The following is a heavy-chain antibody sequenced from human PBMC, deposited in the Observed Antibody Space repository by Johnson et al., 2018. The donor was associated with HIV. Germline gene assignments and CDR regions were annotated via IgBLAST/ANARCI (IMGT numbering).Heavy chain of an antibody. CDR1: GFTFSSYG. CDR2: ITGTGGRT. J-gene: IGHJ3*02. V-gene: IGHV3-23*04. CDR3: ASQVRGLRLGVDAFDI. D-gene: IGHD5-12*01. Sequence: VQLVESGGGVVQPGGSLRLSCAASGFTFSSYGMSWVRQAPGTGLEWVSGITGTGGRTYYADSVKGRFTISRDNSKNTLYLQMNSLRAEDTAVYYCASQVRGLRLGVDAFDIWGQGTLVTVSS.